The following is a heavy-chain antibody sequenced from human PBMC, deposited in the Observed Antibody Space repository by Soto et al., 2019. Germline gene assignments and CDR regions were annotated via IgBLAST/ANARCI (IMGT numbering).Heavy chain of an antibody. V-gene: IGHV1-69*12. D-gene: IGHD3-3*01. CDR3: ARALRSGPYYYHGMDV. J-gene: IGHJ6*02. CDR1: GGTFSSYA. Sequence: QVQLVQSGAEVKKPGSSVKVSCKASGGTFSSYAISWVRQAPGQGLEWMGGIIPIFGTANYAQKFQGRVTITADEATRRAYMGLSSLRAEDTAVYYCARALRSGPYYYHGMDVWGQGTTVTVSS. CDR2: IIPIFGTA.